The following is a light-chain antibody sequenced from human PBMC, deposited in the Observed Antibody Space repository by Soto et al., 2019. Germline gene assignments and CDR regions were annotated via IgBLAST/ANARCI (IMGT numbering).Light chain of an antibody. J-gene: IGLJ2*01. CDR2: EVT. Sequence: QSVLTQPPSASGSPGQSVAISCTGTSSDVGGYNYVSWYQQHPGKAPKLMIYEVTKRPSGVPDRFSGSKSDNTASLTVSGLPAEDEAEYYRSFFCSRNNFRGLFGGGAKLTVL. CDR1: SSDVGGYNY. V-gene: IGLV2-8*01. CDR3: SFFCSRNNFRGL.